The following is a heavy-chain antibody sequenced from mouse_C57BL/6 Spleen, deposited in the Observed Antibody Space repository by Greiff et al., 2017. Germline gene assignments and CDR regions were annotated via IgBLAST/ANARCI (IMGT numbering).Heavy chain of an antibody. CDR1: DYNFPSYD. Sequence: EVKLLQSGGGLVQPGASLKLSCESYDYNFPSYDMHWVRKTPGQGLELVAAINRDGGSTYYTDTMERRFTISRDNTSRTPYLQLSSLRSEDTAVYYCARHGSSNYAMDYWGQGTLVTVSA. V-gene: IGHV5-2*01. J-gene: IGHJ3*01. CDR2: INRDGGST. CDR3: ARHGSSNYAMDY. D-gene: IGHD1-1*01.